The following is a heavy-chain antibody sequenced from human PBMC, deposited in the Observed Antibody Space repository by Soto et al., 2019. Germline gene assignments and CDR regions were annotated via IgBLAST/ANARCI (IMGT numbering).Heavy chain of an antibody. CDR2: IKSKTDGGTT. V-gene: IGHV3-15*01. CDR1: GFTFSNAW. D-gene: IGHD3-3*01. CDR3: TMGNLEGLFRYSYYGMDV. Sequence: GGSLRLSCAASGFTFSNAWMSWVRQAPGKGLEWVGRIKSKTDGGTTDYAAPVKGRFTISRDDSKNTLFLQMNSLKTEDTAVYYCTMGNLEGLFRYSYYGMDVWGQGTTVTVSS. J-gene: IGHJ6*02.